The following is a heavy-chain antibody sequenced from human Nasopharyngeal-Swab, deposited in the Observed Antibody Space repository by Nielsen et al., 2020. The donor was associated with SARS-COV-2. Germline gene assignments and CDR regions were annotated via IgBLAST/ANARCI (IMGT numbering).Heavy chain of an antibody. CDR2: ISGSGDTT. CDR1: GFTFSDYS. CDR3: ARGSDTPDP. V-gene: IGHV3-48*04. J-gene: IGHJ5*02. Sequence: GESLKISCAASGFTFSDYSMNWIRQAPGKGPEWVAYISGSGDTTCYADSVLGRFTISRDNAKNSLYLQMNSLRGKDTALYYCARGSDTPDPWGQGTLVTVSS.